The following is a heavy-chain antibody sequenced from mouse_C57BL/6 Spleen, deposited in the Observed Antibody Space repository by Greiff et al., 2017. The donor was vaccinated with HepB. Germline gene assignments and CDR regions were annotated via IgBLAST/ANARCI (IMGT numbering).Heavy chain of an antibody. CDR3: AKRGITTGVGGYFDV. D-gene: IGHD1-1*01. Sequence: QVQLKQSGAELARPGASVKMSCKASGYTFTSYTMHWVKQRPGQGLEWIGYINPSSGYTKYNQKFKDKATLTADKSSSTAYMQLNSLTSEDSAVYYWAKRGITTGVGGYFDVWGTGTTVPVSS. V-gene: IGHV1-4*01. CDR1: GYTFTSYT. J-gene: IGHJ1*03. CDR2: INPSSGYT.